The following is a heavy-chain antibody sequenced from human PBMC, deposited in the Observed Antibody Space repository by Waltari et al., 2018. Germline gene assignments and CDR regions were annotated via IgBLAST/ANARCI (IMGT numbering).Heavy chain of an antibody. Sequence: QLQLQESGPGLVKPSETLSLTCTVSGGSISSSSYYWGWIRQPPGKGLEWIGSIYYSGSTNYNPSLKSRVTISVDTSKNQFSLKLSSVTAADTAVYYCARARGIAAADAFDIWGQGTMVTVSS. CDR3: ARARGIAAADAFDI. CDR2: IYYSGST. D-gene: IGHD6-13*01. V-gene: IGHV4-39*07. CDR1: GGSISSSSYY. J-gene: IGHJ3*02.